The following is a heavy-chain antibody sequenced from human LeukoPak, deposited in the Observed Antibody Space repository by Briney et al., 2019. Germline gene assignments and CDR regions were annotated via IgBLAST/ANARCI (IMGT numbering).Heavy chain of an antibody. CDR1: GYTFTAYY. CDR2: INPASGGT. J-gene: IGHJ5*02. V-gene: IGHV1-2*02. CDR3: TRGYQHGFDP. D-gene: IGHD2-2*01. Sequence: ASVKVSCKASGYTFTAYYIEWVRQAPGQGLEWMGWINPASGGTNYAQKFQGRVTMTRDTSISTASMELSRLTSDDTAVYYCTRGYQHGFDPWGQGTLVTVSP.